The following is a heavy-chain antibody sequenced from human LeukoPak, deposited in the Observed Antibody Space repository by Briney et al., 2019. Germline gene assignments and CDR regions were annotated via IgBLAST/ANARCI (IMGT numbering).Heavy chain of an antibody. CDR2: IYTSGST. J-gene: IGHJ4*02. V-gene: IGHV4-4*07. CDR3: ARGDRGRAYGDYPYYFDY. D-gene: IGHD4-17*01. CDR1: GGSISSYY. Sequence: PSETLSLTCTVSGGSISSYYWSWIRQPAGKGLEWIGRIYTSGSTNYNPSLKRRVTMSVDTSKNQFSLKLSSVTAADTAVYYCARGDRGRAYGDYPYYFDYWGQGTLVTVSS.